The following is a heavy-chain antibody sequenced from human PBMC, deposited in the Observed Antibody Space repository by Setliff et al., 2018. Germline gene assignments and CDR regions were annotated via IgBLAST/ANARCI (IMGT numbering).Heavy chain of an antibody. Sequence: SETLSLTCTVSGGSISSGSYYWSWIRQPAGKGLEWIGRIYTSGSTNYNPSLKSRVTISVDTSKNQFSLKLSSVTAADTAVYYCAREPRGPPRKYQIYYCARRYCSGGRCSPEDDAFDIWGRGTMVTVS. J-gene: IGHJ3*02. CDR2: IYTSGST. V-gene: IGHV4-61*02. D-gene: IGHD2-15*01. CDR3: AREPRGPPRKYQIYYCARRYCSGGRCSPEDDAFDI. CDR1: GGSISSGSYY.